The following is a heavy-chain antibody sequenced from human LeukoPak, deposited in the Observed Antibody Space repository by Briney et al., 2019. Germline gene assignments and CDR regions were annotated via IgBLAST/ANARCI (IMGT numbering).Heavy chain of an antibody. CDR2: IYNSGST. CDR3: VRDRELNY. V-gene: IGHV4-59*01. D-gene: IGHD1-26*01. CDR1: GGSISIYY. J-gene: IGHJ4*02. Sequence: SETLSLTCTVSGGSISIYYWSWIRPPPGKGLEWIGYIYNSGSTYYNPSLKSRVTTSVDTSKNQFSLRLSSVTAADAAVYYCVRDRELNYWGQGTLVTVSS.